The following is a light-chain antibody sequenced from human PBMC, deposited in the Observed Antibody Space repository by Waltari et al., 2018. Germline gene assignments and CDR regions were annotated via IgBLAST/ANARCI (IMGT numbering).Light chain of an antibody. CDR1: QSVLYSSNTKYY. Sequence: DIVVTQFPDSLTLSVGWRATFKFKSSQSVLYSSNTKYYLSGYQQKSGQSPSLLIYWASTREAGVPDRFSGSGSGTDFTLTINGLQPEDAAVYFCHQYYLTPWTFGQGTKLEIK. J-gene: IGKJ1*01. V-gene: IGKV4-1*01. CDR2: WAS. CDR3: HQYYLTPWT.